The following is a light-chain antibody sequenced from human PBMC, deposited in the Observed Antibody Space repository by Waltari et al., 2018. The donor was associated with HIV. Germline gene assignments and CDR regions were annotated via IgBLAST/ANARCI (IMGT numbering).Light chain of an antibody. J-gene: IGLJ2*01. V-gene: IGLV1-47*01. CDR3: AAWDDSLSGYVV. Sequence: QSVLTQPPSASGTPGQRVPISCSGSSSNIGSNSVFWYQQLPGTAPKLLIQRNNQRPSGVPDRFSGSKSGTSASLAISGLRSEDEADYYCAAWDDSLSGYVVFGGGTKLTVL. CDR2: RNN. CDR1: SSNIGSNS.